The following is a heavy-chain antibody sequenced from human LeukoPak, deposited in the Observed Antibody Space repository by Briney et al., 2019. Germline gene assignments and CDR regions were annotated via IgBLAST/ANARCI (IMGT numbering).Heavy chain of an antibody. Sequence: SETLSLTCAVYGGSFSGYYWSWIRQPPGKGLEWIGEINHSGSTNYNPSLKSRVTVSVDTSKNQFSLKLSSVTAADTAVYYCARVQGYSSGWYPGAFDYWGQGTLVTVSS. CDR2: INHSGST. CDR1: GGSFSGYY. D-gene: IGHD6-13*01. CDR3: ARVQGYSSGWYPGAFDY. V-gene: IGHV4-34*01. J-gene: IGHJ4*02.